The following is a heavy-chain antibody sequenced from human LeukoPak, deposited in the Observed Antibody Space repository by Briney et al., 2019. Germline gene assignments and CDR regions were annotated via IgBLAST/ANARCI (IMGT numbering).Heavy chain of an antibody. CDR2: ISYDGSNK. J-gene: IGHJ4*02. V-gene: IGHV3-30*18. D-gene: IGHD4-17*01. CDR1: GFTFSSYG. CDR3: AKEVMDYGDYYYYLDY. Sequence: PGGSLRLSCAASGFTFSSYGMHWVRQAPGKGLEWVAVISYDGSNKYYADSVKGRFTISRDNSKNTLYLQMNSLRAEDTAVCYCAKEVMDYGDYYYYLDYWGQGTLVTVSS.